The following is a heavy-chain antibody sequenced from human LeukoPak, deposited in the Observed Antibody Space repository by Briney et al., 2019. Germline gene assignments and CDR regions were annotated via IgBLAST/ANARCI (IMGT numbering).Heavy chain of an antibody. Sequence: ASVKVSCKASGYTFTYYYMHWVRQAPGQGLEWMGIINPSGGSTSYAQKFQGRVTMTRDTSTSTVYMELSSLRSEDTAVYYCARKAGGGYRLDYWGLGTLVTVSS. V-gene: IGHV1-46*01. CDR3: ARKAGGGYRLDY. J-gene: IGHJ4*02. D-gene: IGHD1-26*01. CDR2: INPSGGST. CDR1: GYTFTYYY.